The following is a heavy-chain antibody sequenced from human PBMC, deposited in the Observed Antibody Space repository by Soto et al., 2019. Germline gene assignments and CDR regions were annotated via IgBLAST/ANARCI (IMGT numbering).Heavy chain of an antibody. CDR2: IYRSGST. D-gene: IGHD1-26*01. V-gene: IGHV4-4*02. CDR1: GDSISSDNW. Sequence: QVQLQESGPGLVKPSGTLSLTCAVSGDSISSDNWWSWVRQPPGKGLEWVGEIYRSGSTNYSPSLRSRVTISADKSKNQLSLRLASVTAADTAVYYCARDGGVGATRRRVFDYWGQGTLVTVSS. J-gene: IGHJ4*02. CDR3: ARDGGVGATRRRVFDY.